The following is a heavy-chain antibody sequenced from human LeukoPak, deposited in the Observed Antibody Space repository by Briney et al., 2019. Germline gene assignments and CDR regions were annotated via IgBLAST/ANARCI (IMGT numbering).Heavy chain of an antibody. Sequence: PGRSLRLSCAASGFTFSNYGMHWVRQAPGKGLEWVAVISSDGNIKYDADSVKGRFTISRDNSKNTLYLQMNSLRAEDTAVYYCARDYPSFDYWGQGTLVTVSS. CDR2: ISSDGNIK. CDR1: GFTFSNYG. V-gene: IGHV3-30*03. J-gene: IGHJ4*02. CDR3: ARDYPSFDY.